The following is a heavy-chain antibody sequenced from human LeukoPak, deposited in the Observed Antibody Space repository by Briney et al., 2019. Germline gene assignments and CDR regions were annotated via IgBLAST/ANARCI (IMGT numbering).Heavy chain of an antibody. CDR1: GFTFSSYG. Sequence: GSLRLSCAASGFTFSSYGMHWVRQAPGKGLEWVAFIRYDGSNKYYADSVKGRFTISRDNSKNTLYPQMNSLRAEDTAVYYCAKFALAAGTKNDAFDIWGQGTMVTVSS. D-gene: IGHD6-13*01. J-gene: IGHJ3*02. CDR3: AKFALAAGTKNDAFDI. CDR2: IRYDGSNK. V-gene: IGHV3-30*02.